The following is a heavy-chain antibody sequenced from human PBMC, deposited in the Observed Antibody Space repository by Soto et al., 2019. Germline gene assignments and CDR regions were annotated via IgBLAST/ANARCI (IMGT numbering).Heavy chain of an antibody. J-gene: IGHJ6*02. CDR2: ISDYNGNT. CDR3: AREGYYSGSESYSPPRYYGMDV. D-gene: IGHD3-10*01. V-gene: IGHV1-18*01. CDR1: GYIFHNYG. Sequence: QVQLVQSGAEVKKPGASVKVSCKTSGYIFHNYGISWVRQAPGQGLEWMGWISDYNGNTKYAQKFQGRVTMATDTSTSTPYLAMXSLRSDDTAVYYCAREGYYSGSESYSPPRYYGMDVWGQGTTVTVSS.